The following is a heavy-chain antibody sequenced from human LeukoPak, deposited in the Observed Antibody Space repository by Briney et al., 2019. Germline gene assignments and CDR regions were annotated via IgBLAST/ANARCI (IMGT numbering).Heavy chain of an antibody. Sequence: ASVKVSCTASGYIFTGYYMHWVRQAPGQGLEWMGWITPKNGGTNYAQNLQGRVTITRDTSMSTAYMELTSLRSDDTAVYYCARLINGGRAFDIWGQGTVVTISS. CDR3: ARLINGGRAFDI. CDR1: GYIFTGYY. V-gene: IGHV1-2*02. J-gene: IGHJ3*02. CDR2: ITPKNGGT. D-gene: IGHD3-16*01.